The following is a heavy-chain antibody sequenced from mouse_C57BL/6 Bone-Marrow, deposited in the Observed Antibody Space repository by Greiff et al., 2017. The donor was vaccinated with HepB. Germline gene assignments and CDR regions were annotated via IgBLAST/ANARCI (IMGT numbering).Heavy chain of an antibody. V-gene: IGHV1-26*01. CDR2: INPNNGGT. CDR1: GYTFTDYY. J-gene: IGHJ4*01. D-gene: IGHD2-3*01. Sequence: VQLQQSGPELVKPGASVKISCKASGYTFTDYYMNWVKQSHGKSLEWIGDINPNNGGTSYNQKFKGKATLTVDKSSSTAYMELRSLTSEDSAVYYCARGRDGYFYAMDYWGQGTSVTVSS. CDR3: ARGRDGYFYAMDY.